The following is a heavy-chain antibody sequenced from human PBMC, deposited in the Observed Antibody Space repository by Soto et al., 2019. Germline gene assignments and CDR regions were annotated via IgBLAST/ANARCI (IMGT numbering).Heavy chain of an antibody. D-gene: IGHD2-2*01. CDR1: GGSISSGGYY. J-gene: IGHJ5*02. V-gene: IGHV4-31*03. CDR2: IYYSGST. CDR3: AKVGCSSTSCYVSRWFDP. Sequence: SETLSLTCTVSGGSISSGGYYWSWIRQHPGKGLEWIGYIYYSGSTYYNPSLKSRVTISVDTSKNQFSLKLSSVTAADTAVYYCAKVGCSSTSCYVSRWFDPWGQGTLVTVSS.